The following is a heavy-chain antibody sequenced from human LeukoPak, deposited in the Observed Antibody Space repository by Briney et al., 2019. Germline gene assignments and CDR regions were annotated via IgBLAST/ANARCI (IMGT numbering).Heavy chain of an antibody. CDR2: IYHRGST. D-gene: IGHD5-12*01. CDR1: GYSIRGDNY. CDR3: ARGGYSGYGQFDY. J-gene: IGHJ4*02. V-gene: IGHV4-38-2*01. Sequence: LEPLCLTRADPGYSIRGDNYCGWVRRTPGKELEWIGNIYHRGSTYYNPSLKSRVTIPLDTSKNQFCLKLSSVTAADTAVYYCARGGYSGYGQFDYWGQGTLVTVSS.